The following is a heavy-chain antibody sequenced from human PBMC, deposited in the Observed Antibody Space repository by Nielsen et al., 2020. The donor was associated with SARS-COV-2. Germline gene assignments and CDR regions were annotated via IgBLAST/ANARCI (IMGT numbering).Heavy chain of an antibody. Sequence: WIRQPPGKGLEWIGYIYYSGSTYYNPSLKSRVTISVDTSKNQFSLKLSSVTAADTAVYYCARDYRGVLRFLEWPAYNDYWGQGTLVTVSS. CDR2: IYYSGST. V-gene: IGHV4-31*02. J-gene: IGHJ4*02. CDR3: ARDYRGVLRFLEWPAYNDY. D-gene: IGHD3-3*01.